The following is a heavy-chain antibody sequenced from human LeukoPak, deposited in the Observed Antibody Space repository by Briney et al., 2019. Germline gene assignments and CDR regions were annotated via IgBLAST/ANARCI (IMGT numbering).Heavy chain of an antibody. V-gene: IGHV4-34*01. CDR2: INHSGST. CDR1: GGSFSGYY. J-gene: IGHJ5*02. Sequence: SETLSLTCAVYGGSFSGYYWSWIRQPPGKGLEGIGEINHSGSTNYNPSLKSRVTISVDTSKNKFSLNRSSVTASDTAVYYCARGGGAQFDPWGQGTLVTVSS. D-gene: IGHD4-23*01. CDR3: ARGGGAQFDP.